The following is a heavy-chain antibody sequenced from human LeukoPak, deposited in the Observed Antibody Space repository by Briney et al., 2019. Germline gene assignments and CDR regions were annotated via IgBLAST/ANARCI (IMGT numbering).Heavy chain of an antibody. Sequence: SETLSLTCTVSGGSTSSYYWSWIRQPPGKGLEWIGYIYYSGSTNYNPSLKSRVTISVDTSKNQFSLKLNSVTAADTAVYYCARDPGGYGSGSYYYFDYWGQGTLVTVSS. CDR3: ARDPGGYGSGSYYYFDY. CDR1: GGSTSSYY. D-gene: IGHD3-10*01. CDR2: IYYSGST. V-gene: IGHV4-59*01. J-gene: IGHJ4*02.